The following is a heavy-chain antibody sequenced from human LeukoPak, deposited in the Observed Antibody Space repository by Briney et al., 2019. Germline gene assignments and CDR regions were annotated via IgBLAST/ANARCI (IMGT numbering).Heavy chain of an antibody. CDR1: GITYSSYW. CDR3: ATGYCNDVTCSRSY. V-gene: IGHV3-7*03. CDR2: IKPDGREK. J-gene: IGHJ4*02. Sequence: GGSLRLSCTATGITYSSYWMNWVRQVPGKGPEWLANIKPDGREKNYVDSVKGRFTISRDNAKNSLYLQMNSLRAEDTAVYFCATGYCNDVTCSRSYWGQGTPVTVSS. D-gene: IGHD2-15*01.